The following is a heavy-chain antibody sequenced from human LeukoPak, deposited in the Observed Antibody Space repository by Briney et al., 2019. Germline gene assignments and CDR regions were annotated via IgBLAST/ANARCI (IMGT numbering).Heavy chain of an antibody. CDR2: ISHIGTT. D-gene: IGHD4-17*01. CDR1: DDSFSSHY. Sequence: SETLSPTCAVSDDSFSSHYWTWIRQPPGKGLEWIGYISHIGTTNYNPSLKSRVTISIDTSKNQFSLKLSSVTAADTAVYYCARDLVTVTKGFDIWGQGTMVSVSS. CDR3: ARDLVTVTKGFDI. J-gene: IGHJ3*02. V-gene: IGHV4-59*11.